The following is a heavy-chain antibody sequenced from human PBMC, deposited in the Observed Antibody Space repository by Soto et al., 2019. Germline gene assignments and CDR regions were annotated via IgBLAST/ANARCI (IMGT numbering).Heavy chain of an antibody. J-gene: IGHJ4*02. CDR3: ATDPFGLVIIPENSGY. CDR1: GYTVTDLP. V-gene: IGHV1-24*01. Sequence: GASVKVSCKVSGYTVTDLPMHWVRQPPGKGLEWMGGFDPDYTKTIYAQKFQGRVTMADDTSTDTAYMELSSLRSDDTAVYYCATDPFGLVIIPENSGYWGQETLVTVPS. D-gene: IGHD3-3*01. CDR2: FDPDYTKT.